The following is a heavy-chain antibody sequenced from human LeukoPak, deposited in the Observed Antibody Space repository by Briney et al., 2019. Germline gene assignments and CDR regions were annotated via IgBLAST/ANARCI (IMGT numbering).Heavy chain of an antibody. CDR1: GFTFSNYW. CDR2: INSDGSTT. Sequence: GGSLKLSCAASGFTFSNYWMHWVRQAPGKGLVWVSRINSDGSTTNYADSVKGRFTISRDNAKNTLFLQMNSLRAEDTAVYYCASLQNVPSYYYYYVMDVWGQGTTVTVSS. CDR3: ASLQNVPSYYYYYVMDV. D-gene: IGHD2/OR15-2a*01. V-gene: IGHV3-74*01. J-gene: IGHJ6*02.